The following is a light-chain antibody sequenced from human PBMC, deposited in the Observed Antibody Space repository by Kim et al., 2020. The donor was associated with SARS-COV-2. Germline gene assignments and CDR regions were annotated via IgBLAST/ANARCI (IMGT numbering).Light chain of an antibody. CDR3: QQRAKWIT. CDR1: QSVGSS. CDR2: DAS. J-gene: IGKJ3*01. Sequence: PGGRATLSCRASQSVGSSLAWYQHKPGQAPRLVISDASDRATGIPARVSGSGSGTDFSLTISYIEPEDFAVYYCQQRAKWITFGPGTKVDIK. V-gene: IGKV3-11*01.